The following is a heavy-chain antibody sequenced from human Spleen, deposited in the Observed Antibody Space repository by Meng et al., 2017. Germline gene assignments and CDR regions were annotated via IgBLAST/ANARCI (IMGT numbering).Heavy chain of an antibody. CDR1: GGSISSGNW. CDR2: IYHYGST. J-gene: IGHJ4*02. Sequence: QVQLQESGPGLVKPSGTLSLTCAVSGGSISSGNWWSWVRQPPGKGLEWIGEIYHYGSTNWNPSLKSRVTISVDTSKNQFSLKLSSVTAADTAVYYCARLTPAIDYWGQGTLVTVSS. V-gene: IGHV4-4*02. CDR3: ARLTPAIDY. D-gene: IGHD4-23*01.